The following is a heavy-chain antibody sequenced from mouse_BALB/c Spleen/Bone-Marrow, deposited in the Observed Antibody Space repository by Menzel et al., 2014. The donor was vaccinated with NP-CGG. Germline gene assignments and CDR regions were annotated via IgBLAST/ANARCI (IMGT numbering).Heavy chain of an antibody. V-gene: IGHV1-5*01. D-gene: IGHD2-4*01. CDR1: GNTSTSYW. J-gene: IGHJ2*01. CDR2: IYPGNSDT. CDR3: TSDYDDY. Sequence: VQLQQSGTVLARPGASVKMSCKASGNTSTSYWMHWVKQRPGQDLEWIGAIYPGNSDTSYSQKFKGKAKLTAVTSTSTAYMEFSSLTNEDSAVYYCTSDYDDYWGQGTTLTVSS.